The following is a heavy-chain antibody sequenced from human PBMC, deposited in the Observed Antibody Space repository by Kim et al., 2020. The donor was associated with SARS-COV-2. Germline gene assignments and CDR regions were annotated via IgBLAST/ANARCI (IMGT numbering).Heavy chain of an antibody. D-gene: IGHD2-2*02. V-gene: IGHV3-64*01. Sequence: GGSLRLSCAASGFTFSSYAMHWVRQAPGKGLEYVSAISSNGGSTYYANSVKGRFTISRDNSKNTLYLQMGSLRAEDMAVYYCARALLIGPAAISYYYMDVWGKGTTVTVSS. CDR3: ARALLIGPAAISYYYMDV. J-gene: IGHJ6*03. CDR2: ISSNGGST. CDR1: GFTFSSYA.